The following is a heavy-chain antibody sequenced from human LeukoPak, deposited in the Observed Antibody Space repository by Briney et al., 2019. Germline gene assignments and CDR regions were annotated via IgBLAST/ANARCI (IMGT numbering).Heavy chain of an antibody. CDR2: IKQGGSEK. CDR1: GFTFSTYW. V-gene: IGHV3-7*01. J-gene: IGHJ4*02. D-gene: IGHD3-22*01. Sequence: GGSLRLSCSASGFTFSTYWMTWVRQALGKGLEWVANIKQGGSEKYYVDSVKGRFTISRDNAKNSLYLQMNSLGAEDTAVYYCARATGSGIMYYYDSSGYSLDYWGQGTLVTVSS. CDR3: ARATGSGIMYYYDSSGYSLDY.